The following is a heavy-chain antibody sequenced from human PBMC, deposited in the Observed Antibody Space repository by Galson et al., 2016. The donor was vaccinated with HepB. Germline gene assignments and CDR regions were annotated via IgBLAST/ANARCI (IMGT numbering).Heavy chain of an antibody. CDR2: IMPMFGSNLG. CDR1: GGTFGNYA. V-gene: IGHV1-69*13. CDR3: ARDRDAFMASYYYYGMDV. Sequence: SVKVSCKASGGTFGNYALSWVRQAPGQGLEWMGGIMPMFGSNLGNYAQQFQGRVTITADESTSTTYMELSSLRSEDTAVYFCARDRDAFMASYYYYGMDVWGQGTTVTVSS. D-gene: IGHD3-3*02. J-gene: IGHJ6*02.